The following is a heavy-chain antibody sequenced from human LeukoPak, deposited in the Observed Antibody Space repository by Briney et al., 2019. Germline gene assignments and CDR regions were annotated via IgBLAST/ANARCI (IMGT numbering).Heavy chain of an antibody. CDR3: ARDQEGVRGVTHYGMDV. D-gene: IGHD3-10*01. V-gene: IGHV3-33*01. CDR1: GFTFSSYG. Sequence: GGSLRLSCAASGFTFSSYGMHWVRQAPGKGLEWVAVIWYDGSNKYYADSVKGRFTISRDNSKNALYLQMNSLRAEDTAVYYCARDQEGVRGVTHYGMDVWGKGTTVTVSS. J-gene: IGHJ6*04. CDR2: IWYDGSNK.